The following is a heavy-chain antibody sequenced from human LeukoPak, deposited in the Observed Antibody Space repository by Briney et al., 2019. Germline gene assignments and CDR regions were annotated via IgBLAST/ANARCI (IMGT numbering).Heavy chain of an antibody. Sequence: SETLSLTCTVSGGSISSAGYYWSWIRQPAGRGLEWIGRIYSTGSTNYNPSLKSRVVISIDKSKNQFSLNLSSVTAADTAVYYCARLDYGDYGGLSYFDYWGQGTLVTVSS. J-gene: IGHJ4*02. CDR1: GGSISSAGYY. CDR3: ARLDYGDYGGLSYFDY. CDR2: IYSTGST. V-gene: IGHV4-61*02. D-gene: IGHD4-17*01.